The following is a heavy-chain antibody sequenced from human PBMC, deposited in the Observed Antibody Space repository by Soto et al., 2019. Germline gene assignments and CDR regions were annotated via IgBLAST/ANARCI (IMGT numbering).Heavy chain of an antibody. V-gene: IGHV3-23*01. CDR3: AKKVNSGPGSQYFDY. J-gene: IGHJ4*02. CDR1: GFTFSSYS. Sequence: GGSLRLSCAASGFTFSSYSMSWVRQAPGKGLEWVSGFRSSGDDGTTYYADSVKGRFTISRDNSKNTLFLQMDNLRAEDTAIYYCAKKVNSGPGSQYFDYWGQGTLVTVSS. CDR2: FRSSGDDGTT. D-gene: IGHD3-10*01.